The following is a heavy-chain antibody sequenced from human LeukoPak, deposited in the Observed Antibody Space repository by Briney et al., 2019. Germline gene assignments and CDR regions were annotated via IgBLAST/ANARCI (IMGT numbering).Heavy chain of an antibody. D-gene: IGHD6-19*01. CDR1: GFTFSSYD. V-gene: IGHV3-48*04. J-gene: IGHJ4*02. Sequence: GGSLRLSCAASGFTFSSYDMNWVRQAPGKGLEWVSYISSSSGTIYYADSVKGRFTISRDNAKNSLYLQMNSLRAEDTAVYYCARDEVAVAGYTIDCWGQGTLVTVSS. CDR2: ISSSSGTI. CDR3: ARDEVAVAGYTIDC.